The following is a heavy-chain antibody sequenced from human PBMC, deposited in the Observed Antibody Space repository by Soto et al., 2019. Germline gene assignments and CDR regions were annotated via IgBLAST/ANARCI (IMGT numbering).Heavy chain of an antibody. CDR2: ISAYNGNT. CDR3: ARAARYENYYYYYYMDV. J-gene: IGHJ6*03. CDR1: GYTFTSYG. D-gene: IGHD2-15*01. Sequence: ASVKVSCKASGYTFTSYGISWVRQAPGQGLEWMGWISAYNGNTNYAQKLQGRVTMTTDTSTSTAYMELRSLRSDDTAVYYCARAARYENYYYYYYMDVWGKGTTVTVSS. V-gene: IGHV1-18*01.